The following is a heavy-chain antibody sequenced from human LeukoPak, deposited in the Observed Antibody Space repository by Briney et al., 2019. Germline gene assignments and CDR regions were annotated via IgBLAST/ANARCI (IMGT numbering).Heavy chain of an antibody. J-gene: IGHJ4*02. CDR2: IYYSGST. CDR1: GGSISSSSYY. CDR3: ARLALPDYYDSSGYSFDY. D-gene: IGHD3-22*01. V-gene: IGHV4-39*01. Sequence: PSETLSLTCTVSGGSISSSSYYWGWIRQPPGKGLEGIGSIYYSGSTYYNPSLKSRVTISVDTSKNQFSLRLSSVTAADTAVYYCARLALPDYYDSSGYSFDYWGQGTLVTVSS.